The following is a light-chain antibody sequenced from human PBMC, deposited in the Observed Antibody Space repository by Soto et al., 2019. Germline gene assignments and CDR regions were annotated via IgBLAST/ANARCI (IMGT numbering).Light chain of an antibody. CDR3: HQYGRSPYT. CDR1: QSVSSSY. CDR2: GAS. V-gene: IGKV3-20*01. Sequence: EIVLTQSPGTLSLSPGERATLSCRASQSVSSSYLAWYQQKPGQAPRLFIYGASSRATGIPDRFSGSGSGTDFTLTISRLEPEDFAVYYCHQYGRSPYTFGQGTKLEIK. J-gene: IGKJ2*01.